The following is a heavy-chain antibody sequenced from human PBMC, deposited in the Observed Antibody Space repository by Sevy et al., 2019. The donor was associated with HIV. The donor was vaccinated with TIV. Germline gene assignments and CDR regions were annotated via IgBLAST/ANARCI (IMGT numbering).Heavy chain of an antibody. CDR1: GFTFSSSS. D-gene: IGHD3-22*01. CDR2: ISGSGGST. J-gene: IGHJ4*02. V-gene: IGHV3-23*01. Sequence: GGSLRLSCAASGFTFSSSSMNWVRQAPGKGLEWVSAISGSGGSTYYADSVKGRFTISRDNSKNTLYLQMNSLRAEDTAVYYCAKDRSPNVVVITSPFDYWGQGTLVTVSS. CDR3: AKDRSPNVVVITSPFDY.